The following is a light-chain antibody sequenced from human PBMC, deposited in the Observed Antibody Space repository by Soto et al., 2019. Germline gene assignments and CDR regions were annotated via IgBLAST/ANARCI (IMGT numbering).Light chain of an antibody. CDR3: MQGLQTSC. J-gene: IGKJ5*01. CDR2: LGS. Sequence: DIVMTQSPLSLPVTPGEPASISCRSSQSLLHSNGYNYLDWYLQKPVQSPQLLIYLGSNRASGGPDRFSGSGAGTDFTLKISRVEAEDVGVYYCMQGLQTSCFGQGTRLEIK. CDR1: QSLLHSNGYNY. V-gene: IGKV2-28*01.